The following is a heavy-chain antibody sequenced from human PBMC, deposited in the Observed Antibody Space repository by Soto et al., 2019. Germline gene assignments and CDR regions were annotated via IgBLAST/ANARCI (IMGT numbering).Heavy chain of an antibody. D-gene: IGHD5-18*01. V-gene: IGHV3-9*01. CDR1: GFTFDDYA. Sequence: GGSLRLSCAASGFTFDDYAMHWVRQAPGKGLEWVSGISWNSGSIGYADSVKGRFTISRDNAKNSLYLQMNSLRAEDTALYYCAKDISGYSYGRTGFDPWGQGTLVTVSS. CDR2: ISWNSGSI. CDR3: AKDISGYSYGRTGFDP. J-gene: IGHJ5*02.